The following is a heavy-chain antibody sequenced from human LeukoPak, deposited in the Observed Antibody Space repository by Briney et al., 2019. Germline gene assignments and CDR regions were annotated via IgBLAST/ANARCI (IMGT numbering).Heavy chain of an antibody. Sequence: SETLSLTCTVSGGSISSYYWSWIRQPAGKGLEWIGRIYTSGSTNYNPSLKSRVTMSVDTSKNQFSLKLSSVTAADTAVYYCARDPSDTRVGSSRRYWGQGTLVTVSS. CDR2: IYTSGST. CDR3: ARDPSDTRVGSSRRY. D-gene: IGHD6-13*01. J-gene: IGHJ4*02. V-gene: IGHV4-4*07. CDR1: GGSISSYY.